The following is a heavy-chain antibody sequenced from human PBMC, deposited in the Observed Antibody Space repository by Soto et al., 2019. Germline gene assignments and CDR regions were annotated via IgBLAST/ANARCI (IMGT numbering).Heavy chain of an antibody. CDR2: IYYSGTT. V-gene: IGHV4-31*03. CDR1: AGSIRSTGYY. D-gene: IGHD3-10*01. Sequence: QVQLQESGPGLVEPSQTLSLTCSVSAGSIRSTGYYWSWIRQHPGKGLEWIGYIYYSGTTKYNPSLQSRLSLSIDTSKNQFSLRLNSLTAADTAVYYCARGSYGSGSYFQAYFDFWCQGTLVTVSS. J-gene: IGHJ4*02. CDR3: ARGSYGSGSYFQAYFDF.